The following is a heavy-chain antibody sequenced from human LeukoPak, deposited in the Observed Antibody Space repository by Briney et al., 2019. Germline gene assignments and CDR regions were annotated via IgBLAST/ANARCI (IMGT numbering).Heavy chain of an antibody. CDR2: ISGSGGST. CDR3: AKDKGDFWSGHHY. J-gene: IGHJ4*02. D-gene: IGHD3-3*01. CDR1: GFTFSRYA. V-gene: IGHV3-23*01. Sequence: PGGSLRLSCAASGFTFSRYAMSWVRQAPGRGLEWVSAISGSGGSTYYADSVKGRFTISRDSSNNTLYLQMNSLRAEDTAVYYCAKDKGDFWSGHHYWGQGTLVTVSS.